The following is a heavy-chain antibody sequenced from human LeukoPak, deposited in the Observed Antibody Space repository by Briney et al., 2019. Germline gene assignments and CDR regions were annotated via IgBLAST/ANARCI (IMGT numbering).Heavy chain of an antibody. CDR2: ISYGESDK. J-gene: IGHJ4*02. Sequence: GRSLRLSCAASGFIFYNYGFHWVRQPPGKGLEWVALISYGESDKYYADSVKGRFTISRDKSKNTLYLQMNNLRAEDTAVYYCAKHGTYYDFWSGQYYFDYWGQGTLVTVSS. D-gene: IGHD3-3*01. CDR1: GFIFYNYG. V-gene: IGHV3-30*18. CDR3: AKHGTYYDFWSGQYYFDY.